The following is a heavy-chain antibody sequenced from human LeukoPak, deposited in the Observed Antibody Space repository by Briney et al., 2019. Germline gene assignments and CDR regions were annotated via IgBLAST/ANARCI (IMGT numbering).Heavy chain of an antibody. D-gene: IGHD2-2*01. V-gene: IGHV4-4*07. CDR3: ARERVRWGYCSSTSCSGGYNWFDP. CDR1: GGSISSYY. CDR2: IYTSGST. J-gene: IGHJ5*02. Sequence: SETLSLTCTVSGGSISSYYWSWIRQPAGKGLEWIGRIYTSGSTNYNPSLKSRVTISVDKSKNQFSLKLSSVTAADTAAYYCARERVRWGYCSSTSCSGGYNWFDPWGQGTLVTVSS.